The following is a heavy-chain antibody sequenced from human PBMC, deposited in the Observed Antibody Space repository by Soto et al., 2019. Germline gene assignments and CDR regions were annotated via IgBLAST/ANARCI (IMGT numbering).Heavy chain of an antibody. CDR3: ARDPYSGSYYYYYGMDV. J-gene: IGHJ6*02. Sequence: QVQLVQSGAEVKKPGSSVKVSCKASGGTFSSYAISWVRQAPGQGLEWMGGIIPIFGTANYAQKFQGRVTITADESTSIAYMELSSLRSEDTAVYYCARDPYSGSYYYYYGMDVWGQGTTVTVSS. V-gene: IGHV1-69*01. CDR1: GGTFSSYA. D-gene: IGHD1-26*01. CDR2: IIPIFGTA.